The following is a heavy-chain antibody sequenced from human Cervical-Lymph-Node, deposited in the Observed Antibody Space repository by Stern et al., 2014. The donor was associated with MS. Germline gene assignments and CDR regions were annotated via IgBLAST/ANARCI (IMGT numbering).Heavy chain of an antibody. V-gene: IGHV3-48*04. J-gene: IGHJ4*02. CDR2: ISSSSSVT. CDR3: ARAGYSDFDY. CDR1: GFTFSDYN. Sequence: EVQLLESGGGLVQPGRSLRLSCAASGFTFSDYNMNWVRQAPGKGLEWVAYISSSSSVTYYPDSVKGRFTISRDNARNSLYLQMNSLRAEDTAVYYCARAGYSDFDYWGQGSLVTVSS. D-gene: IGHD2-21*01.